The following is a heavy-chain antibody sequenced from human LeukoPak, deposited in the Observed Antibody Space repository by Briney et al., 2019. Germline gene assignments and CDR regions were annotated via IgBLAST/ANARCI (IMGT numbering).Heavy chain of an antibody. V-gene: IGHV3-30-3*01. CDR2: TSQDVRNN. D-gene: IGHD3-16*01. CDR3: ARDKGEGIYYFYMDV. J-gene: IGHJ6*03. CDR1: GFSFSAYA. Sequence: GGSLRLSCVASGFSFSAYAMHWVRQAPGKGLDWVAITSQDVRNNFYADSVQGRFTISRDNSKNTVYLQMNHLRVEDTAVYFCARDKGEGIYYFYMDVWGKGTTVTVSS.